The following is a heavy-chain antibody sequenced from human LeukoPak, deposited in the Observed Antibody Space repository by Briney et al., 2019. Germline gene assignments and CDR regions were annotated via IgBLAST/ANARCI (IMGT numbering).Heavy chain of an antibody. J-gene: IGHJ6*02. V-gene: IGHV1-24*01. D-gene: IGHD5-12*01. Sequence: ASVTVSCKVPGYTLTELSMHWVRQAPGKGLEWMGGFDPEDGETIYAQKFQGRVTMTEDTSTDTAYMELSSLRSEDTAVYYCATARGYSGYESMDVWGQGTTVTVSS. CDR2: FDPEDGET. CDR1: GYTLTELS. CDR3: ATARGYSGYESMDV.